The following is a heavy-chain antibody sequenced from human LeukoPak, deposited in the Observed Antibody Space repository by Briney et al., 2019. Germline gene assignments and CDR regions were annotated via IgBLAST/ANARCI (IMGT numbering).Heavy chain of an antibody. J-gene: IGHJ4*02. D-gene: IGHD2-15*01. Sequence: SETLSLTCAVSGYSISTGYHWGWIRQSPGTGLEWIGSIYHSGNTYYNPSLKSRVTISVDPSMNQFSLKVSSVPAADTAVYYCARARYCSGATCYSPELFDSWGQGTLVTVSS. CDR3: ARARYCSGATCYSPELFDS. CDR1: GYSISTGYH. CDR2: IYHSGNT. V-gene: IGHV4-38-2*01.